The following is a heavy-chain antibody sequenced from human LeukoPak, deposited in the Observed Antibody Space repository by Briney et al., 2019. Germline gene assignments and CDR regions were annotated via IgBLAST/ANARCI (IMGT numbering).Heavy chain of an antibody. J-gene: IGHJ5*02. CDR3: AKKPSGGATIGDNWFDP. CDR2: IRYDGSNK. Sequence: GGSLRLSCAASGFTFSDYYMSWIRQAPGKGLEWVAFIRYDGSNKYYADSVKGRFTISRDNSKNTLYLQMNSLRAEDTAVYYCAKKPSGGATIGDNWFDPWGQGTLVTVSS. D-gene: IGHD1-26*01. CDR1: GFTFSDYY. V-gene: IGHV3-30*02.